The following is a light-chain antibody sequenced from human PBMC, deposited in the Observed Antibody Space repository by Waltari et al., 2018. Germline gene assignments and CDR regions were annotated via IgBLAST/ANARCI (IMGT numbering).Light chain of an antibody. V-gene: IGLV2-14*01. Sequence: QSALPQPASVSGSPGQSITISCTVTSSDVGGYNYSSWYQPHPGKAPKLMIFDVSKRPSGVSNRFSGSKSASTASLTISGLQAEDEADFYCNSYTSSSTWVFGGGTKLTVL. CDR2: DVS. CDR3: NSYTSSSTWV. CDR1: SSDVGGYNY. J-gene: IGLJ3*02.